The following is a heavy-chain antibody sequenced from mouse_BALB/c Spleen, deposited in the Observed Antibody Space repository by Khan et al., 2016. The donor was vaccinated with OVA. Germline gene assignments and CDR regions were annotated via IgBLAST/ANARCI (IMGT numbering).Heavy chain of an antibody. Sequence: QIQLVQSGPELKKPGETVKISCKASAYTFTNYGMNWVKQAPGKGLKWMGWINTITGEPTFTDDFKGRFAFFLETSASSPYWQINNLYNESMVTYYCASGASYWYFGVWGAGTTVTVSS. V-gene: IGHV9-1*02. CDR1: AYTFTNYG. J-gene: IGHJ1*01. CDR2: INTITGEP. CDR3: ASGASYWYFGV.